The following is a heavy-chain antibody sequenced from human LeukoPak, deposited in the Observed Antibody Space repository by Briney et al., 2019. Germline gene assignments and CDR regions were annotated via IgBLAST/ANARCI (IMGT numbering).Heavy chain of an antibody. J-gene: IGHJ4*02. D-gene: IGHD3-3*01. Sequence: ASMKVSCKASGYTFTGYYMHWVRQARGQGLEWMGWINPNTGGTNYAQQFQGRVTMTRDTSISTVYMELSRLSSDDTAVYYCARGYDFWSGYRIEYWGQGTLVTVSS. V-gene: IGHV1-2*02. CDR1: GYTFTGYY. CDR2: INPNTGGT. CDR3: ARGYDFWSGYRIEY.